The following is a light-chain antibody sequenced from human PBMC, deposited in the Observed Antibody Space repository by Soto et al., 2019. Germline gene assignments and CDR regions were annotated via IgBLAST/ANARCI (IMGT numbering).Light chain of an antibody. J-gene: IGLJ2*01. CDR1: SSDVGGHNY. CDR2: VVT. V-gene: IGLV2-14*01. Sequence: QSALTQPASVSGSPGQSITISCTGTSSDVGGHNYVSWYQQHPGTAPKLMIYVVTNRPSGVSNRFSGSKSGNTASLTISGLQAEDEADYYCSSYTSSTTLDVVFGGGTKLTVL. CDR3: SSYTSSTTLDVV.